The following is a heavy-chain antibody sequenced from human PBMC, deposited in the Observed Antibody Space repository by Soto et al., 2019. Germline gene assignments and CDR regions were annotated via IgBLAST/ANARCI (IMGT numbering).Heavy chain of an antibody. D-gene: IGHD2-2*01. CDR1: GFIFNNAW. CDR2: IKSKGDGGTT. Sequence: EVQLVESGGGLVKLGGSLRLSCEASGFIFNNAWMNWVRQSPGKGLEWVGHIKSKGDGGTTDYAAPVKGRFIISRDDSKKTLYLQMDSLKTEDTAVYYCTTACGTTCYWSYYGMDVWGQGTTVTVSS. CDR3: TTACGTTCYWSYYGMDV. V-gene: IGHV3-15*01. J-gene: IGHJ6*02.